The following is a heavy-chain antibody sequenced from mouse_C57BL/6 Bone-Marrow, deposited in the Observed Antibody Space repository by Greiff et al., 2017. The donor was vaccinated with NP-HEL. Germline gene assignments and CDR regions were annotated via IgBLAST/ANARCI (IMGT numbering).Heavy chain of an antibody. CDR3: ARNPTTVVARYWYFDV. CDR1: GFSLTSYG. CDR2: IWSGGST. V-gene: IGHV2-2*01. J-gene: IGHJ1*03. Sequence: QVQLQQSGPGLVQPSQSLSITCTVSGFSLTSYGVHWVRQSPGKGLEWLGVIWSGGSTDYNAAFISRLSISKDNSKSQVFFKMNSLQADDTAIYYCARNPTTVVARYWYFDVWGTGTTVTVSS. D-gene: IGHD1-1*01.